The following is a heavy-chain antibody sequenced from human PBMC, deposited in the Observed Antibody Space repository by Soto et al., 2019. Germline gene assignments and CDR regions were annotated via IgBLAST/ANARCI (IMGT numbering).Heavy chain of an antibody. CDR1: GFTFTSSA. J-gene: IGHJ6*02. V-gene: IGHV1-58*01. CDR3: AASSYDILTGRYGMDV. CDR2: IVVGSGNT. D-gene: IGHD3-9*01. Sequence: QMQLVQSGPEVKKPGTSVKVSCKASGFTFTSSAVQWMRQARGQRLEWIGWIVVGSGNTNYAQKFQERVTITRDMSTSTAYMELSSLRSEDTAVYYCAASSYDILTGRYGMDVWGQGTTVTVSS.